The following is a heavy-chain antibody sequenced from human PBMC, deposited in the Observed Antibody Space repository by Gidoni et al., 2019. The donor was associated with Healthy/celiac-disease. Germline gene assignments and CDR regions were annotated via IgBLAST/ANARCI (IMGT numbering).Heavy chain of an antibody. CDR2: INPNSGGT. CDR3: ARDPRLRSSSPSSLYYYYGMDV. J-gene: IGHJ6*02. Sequence: QVQLVQSGAEVKKPGASVKVSCKASGYTFTGYYMHWVRQAPGQGLEWMGWINPNSGGTNYAQKFQGRVTMTRDTSISTADMELSRLRSDDTAVYYCARDPRLRSSSPSSLYYYYGMDVWGQGTTVTVSS. CDR1: GYTFTGYY. V-gene: IGHV1-2*02. D-gene: IGHD6-6*01.